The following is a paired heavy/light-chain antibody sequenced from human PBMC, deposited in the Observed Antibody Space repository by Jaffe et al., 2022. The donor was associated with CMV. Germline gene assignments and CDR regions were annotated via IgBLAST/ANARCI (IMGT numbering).Heavy chain of an antibody. V-gene: IGHV1-69*09. D-gene: IGHD3-10*01. CDR1: GGTFSSYA. J-gene: IGHJ4*02. CDR2: IIPILGIA. Sequence: QVQLVQSGAEVKKPGSSVKVSCKASGGTFSSYAISWVRQAPGQGLEWMGRIIPILGIANYAQKFQGRVTITADKSTSTAYMELSSLRSEDTAVYYCARVGLNYGSGSYVDYWGQGTLVTVSS. CDR3: ARVGLNYGSGSYVDY.
Light chain of an antibody. Sequence: DIQMTQSPSSLSASVGDRVTITCRASQGISNYLAWFQQKPGKAPKSLIYAASSLQSGVPSKFSGSGSGTDFTLTISSLQPEDFATYYCQQYNSYPQTFGQGTKLEIK. J-gene: IGKJ2*01. V-gene: IGKV1-16*02. CDR3: QQYNSYPQT. CDR1: QGISNY. CDR2: AAS.